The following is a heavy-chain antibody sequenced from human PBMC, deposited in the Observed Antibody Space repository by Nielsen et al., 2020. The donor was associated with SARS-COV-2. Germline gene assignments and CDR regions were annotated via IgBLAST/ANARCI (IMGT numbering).Heavy chain of an antibody. Sequence: GESLKISCAASGFPFSSYEMNWVRQAPGKGLEWVANIKQDGSEKYYVDSVKGRFTISRDNAKNSLYLQMNSLRAEDTAVYYCARAFPPPSSSWYFWGQGTLVTVSS. CDR2: IKQDGSEK. V-gene: IGHV3-7*03. CDR3: ARAFPPPSSSWYF. CDR1: GFPFSSYE. J-gene: IGHJ4*02. D-gene: IGHD6-13*01.